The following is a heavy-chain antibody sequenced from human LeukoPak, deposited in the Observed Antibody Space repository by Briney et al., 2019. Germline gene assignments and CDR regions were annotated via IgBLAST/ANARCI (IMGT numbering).Heavy chain of an antibody. CDR1: GGSISGNY. V-gene: IGHV4-59*08. D-gene: IGHD2-15*01. CDR3: ARHPFATPFDY. Sequence: SETLSLTCTVSGGSISGNYWSWIRQPPGKGLEWIGYAYSSGHTNYDSSLKSRVTMSLDTSKSQFSLRLSSVTAADTAVYFCARHPFATPFDYWGPGTLVTVSS. J-gene: IGHJ4*02. CDR2: AYSSGHT.